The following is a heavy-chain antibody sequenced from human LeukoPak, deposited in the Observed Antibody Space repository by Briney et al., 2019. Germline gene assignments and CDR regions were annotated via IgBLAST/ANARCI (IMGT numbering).Heavy chain of an antibody. J-gene: IGHJ4*02. Sequence: GASVKVSCKASGYTFTGYYMHWVRQAPGQGLEWMGWINPNSGGTNYAQKFQGRVTMTRDTSISTAYMELSRLRSEDTAVYYCARYRSSSWEAFDYWGQGTLVTVSS. CDR3: ARYRSSSWEAFDY. D-gene: IGHD6-13*01. V-gene: IGHV1-2*02. CDR2: INPNSGGT. CDR1: GYTFTGYY.